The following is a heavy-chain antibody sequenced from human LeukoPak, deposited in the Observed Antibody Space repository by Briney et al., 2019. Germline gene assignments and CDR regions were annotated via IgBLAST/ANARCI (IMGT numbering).Heavy chain of an antibody. CDR3: ARGRPYYYDSSGYYYYYYMDV. J-gene: IGHJ6*03. CDR2: IYYSGST. CDR1: GGSISSSSYY. V-gene: IGHV4-39*01. Sequence: SETLSLTCTVSGGSISSSSYYWGWIRQPPGKGLEWIGSIYYSGSTYYNPSLKSRVTISVDTSKNQFSLKLSSVTAADTAVYYCARGRPYYYDSSGYYYYYYMDVWGKGTTVTISS. D-gene: IGHD3-22*01.